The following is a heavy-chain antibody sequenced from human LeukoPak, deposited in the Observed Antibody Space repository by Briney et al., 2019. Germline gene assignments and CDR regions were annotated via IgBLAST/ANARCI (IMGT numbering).Heavy chain of an antibody. CDR2: VSSDGSIK. D-gene: IGHD6-13*01. J-gene: IGHJ4*02. Sequence: PGGSLRLSCVASGFTFSSYGIHWVRQAPGKGLEWVAVVSSDGSIKYKADSVKGRFTISRDTSKNTVYLQMNSLGAEDTAFYYCARGYSSSWLGYFDYWGQGTLVTVSS. V-gene: IGHV3-30*03. CDR1: GFTFSSYG. CDR3: ARGYSSSWLGYFDY.